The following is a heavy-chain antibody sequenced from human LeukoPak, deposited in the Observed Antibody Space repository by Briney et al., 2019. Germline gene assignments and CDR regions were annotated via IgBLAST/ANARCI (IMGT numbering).Heavy chain of an antibody. D-gene: IGHD3-3*01. J-gene: IGHJ5*02. CDR1: GFTFSSYA. CDR3: AKDGVPYYDFWSGYPLGNWFDP. CDR2: ISGSGGST. Sequence: GGSLRLSCAASGFTFSSYATSWVRQAPGKGLEWVSAISGSGGSTYYADSVKGRFTISRDNSKNTLYLQMNSLRAEDTAVYYCAKDGVPYYDFWSGYPLGNWFDPWGQGTLDTVSS. V-gene: IGHV3-23*01.